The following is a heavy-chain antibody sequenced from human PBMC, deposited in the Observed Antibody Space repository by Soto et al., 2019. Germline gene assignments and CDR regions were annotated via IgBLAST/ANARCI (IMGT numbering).Heavy chain of an antibody. D-gene: IGHD3-10*01. CDR1: GFSLSTSGVG. V-gene: IGHV2-5*02. Sequence: QITLKESGPTLVKPTQTLTLTCTFSGFSLSTSGVGVGWIRQPPGKALEWLALIYWDDDKRSSPSLKSRLTITKDTSKNYVVITTTNMDPVDTATEYCAHRPRRVWFGEFLFDPWCQGTLVTVSS. CDR2: IYWDDDK. CDR3: AHRPRRVWFGEFLFDP. J-gene: IGHJ5*02.